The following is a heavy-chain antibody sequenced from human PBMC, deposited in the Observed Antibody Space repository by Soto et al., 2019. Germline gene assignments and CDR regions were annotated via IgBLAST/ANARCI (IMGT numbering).Heavy chain of an antibody. CDR2: INHSGST. J-gene: IGHJ4*02. D-gene: IGHD3-3*01. CDR1: GGSFSGYY. Sequence: QVQLQQWGAGLLKPSETLSLTCAVYGGSFSGYYWSWIRQPPGKGLEWIGEINHSGSTNYNPSLKSRDTISVDTSKNQFSLKLSSVTAADTAVYYCARGYYDFWSGYYSSYFDYWGQGTLVTVSS. CDR3: ARGYYDFWSGYYSSYFDY. V-gene: IGHV4-34*01.